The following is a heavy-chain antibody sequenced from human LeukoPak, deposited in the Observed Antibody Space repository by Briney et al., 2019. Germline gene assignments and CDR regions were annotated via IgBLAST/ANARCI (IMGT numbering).Heavy chain of an antibody. Sequence: ASVKVSCKASGYTFTGYYMHWVRQAPGQGLEWMGRINPNSGGTNYAQKFQGRVTMTRDTSISTAYMELSRLRSDDTAVYYCARVRLYSSSWLNYWGQETLVTVSS. D-gene: IGHD6-13*01. V-gene: IGHV1-2*06. CDR2: INPNSGGT. CDR3: ARVRLYSSSWLNY. J-gene: IGHJ4*02. CDR1: GYTFTGYY.